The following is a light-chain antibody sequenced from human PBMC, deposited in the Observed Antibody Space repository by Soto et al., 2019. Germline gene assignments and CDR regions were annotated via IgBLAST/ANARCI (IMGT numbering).Light chain of an antibody. Sequence: QAVVTQEPSLTVSPGGTVTLTCGSSTGAVTSDHYPYWFQQKPGQAPRTMIYDTSNKHSWTPDRFLGSLLGGKAALTLSGAQPEDEADYYCFLSYSGARVFGGGTKLTVL. CDR3: FLSYSGARV. J-gene: IGLJ3*02. V-gene: IGLV7-46*01. CDR2: DTS. CDR1: TGAVTSDHY.